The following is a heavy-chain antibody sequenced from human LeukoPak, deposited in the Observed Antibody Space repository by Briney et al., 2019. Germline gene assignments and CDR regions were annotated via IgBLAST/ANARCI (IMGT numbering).Heavy chain of an antibody. J-gene: IGHJ4*02. Sequence: PSETLSLPCAVYDGSFSGYYWNWIRQPPGKGLEWIGEIYQSGNTNYNPSLKSRLTISVDTSKNQFTLRLNSVTAAATAVYSCARGKRQDDYVYTRRSTYSFDFWGQGTLVTVSS. CDR2: IYQSGNT. V-gene: IGHV4-34*01. D-gene: IGHD3-16*01. CDR3: ARGKRQDDYVYTRRSTYSFDF. CDR1: DGSFSGYY.